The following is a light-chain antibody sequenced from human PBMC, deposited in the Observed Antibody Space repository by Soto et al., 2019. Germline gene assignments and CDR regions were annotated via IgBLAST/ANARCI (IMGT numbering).Light chain of an antibody. CDR3: QQHNQWPIT. Sequence: EIVMTQSPATLSVSPGETASLSCRASQSAGNFLAWYQQKPGQAPRLLIYYISTRATGIPARFSGSGSGTEFTLTINSLQCEDSAVYYCQQHNQWPITFGQGTRLEIK. CDR2: YIS. CDR1: QSAGNF. J-gene: IGKJ5*01. V-gene: IGKV3D-15*01.